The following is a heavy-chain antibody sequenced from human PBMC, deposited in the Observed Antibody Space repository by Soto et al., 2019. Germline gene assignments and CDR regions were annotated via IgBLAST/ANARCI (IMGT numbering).Heavy chain of an antibody. J-gene: IGHJ6*02. CDR2: IYHSGST. Sequence: QVQLQESGPGLVKPSGTLSLTCAVSGGSISSSYWWSWVRQPPGKGLEWIGEIYHSGSTNYTTSLKSRVTISVDKSTNQFSLKVTSVTAADTAVYYCARVSGSYYYGMDVWGQGTTVTVSS. V-gene: IGHV4-4*02. CDR1: GGSISSSYW. CDR3: ARVSGSYYYGMDV.